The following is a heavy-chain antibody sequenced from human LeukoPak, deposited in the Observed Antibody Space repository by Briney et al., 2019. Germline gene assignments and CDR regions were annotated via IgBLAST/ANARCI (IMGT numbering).Heavy chain of an antibody. CDR3: ARGSSAWVPFYY. J-gene: IGHJ4*02. Sequence: SETLSLTCAVYGGTFSGYYWSWIRQPPGKGLEWIGEINHSGSTNYNPSLKSRVTISLDTSKNQFSLKVSPVTAADTAVYYCARGSSAWVPFYYWGQGTLVTVSS. V-gene: IGHV4-34*01. D-gene: IGHD1-1*01. CDR2: INHSGST. CDR1: GGTFSGYY.